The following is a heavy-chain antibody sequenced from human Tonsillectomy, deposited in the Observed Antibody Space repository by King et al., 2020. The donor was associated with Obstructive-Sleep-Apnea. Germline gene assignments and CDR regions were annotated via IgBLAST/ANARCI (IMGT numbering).Heavy chain of an antibody. CDR3: ARELFDDYGVDY. V-gene: IGHV3-74*01. D-gene: IGHD4-17*01. CDR2: IKSDGIST. Sequence: VQLVESGGGLVQPGGSLRLSCAASGFTLSRYWMHWVRQAPGKGLVWVSGIKSDGISTTYADSVKGRFTISRDNAKNTLYLQMNSLRTEDTAVYYCARELFDDYGVDYWGQGTLVTVSS. J-gene: IGHJ4*02. CDR1: GFTLSRYW.